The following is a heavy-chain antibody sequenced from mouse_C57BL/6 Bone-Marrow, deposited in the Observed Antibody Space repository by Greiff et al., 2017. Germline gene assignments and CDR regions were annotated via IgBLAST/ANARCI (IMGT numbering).Heavy chain of an antibody. V-gene: IGHV7-3*01. CDR2: IRNKANGYTT. D-gene: IGHD2-1*01. CDR3: ARYIDYGNYYAMDY. CDR1: GFTFTAYY. Sequence: EVMLVESGGGLVQPGGSLSLSCAASGFTFTAYYMSWVRQPPGKALEWLGFIRNKANGYTTEYSASVKGRFTISRDNSQSILYLQMNALRAEDSATDYCARYIDYGNYYAMDYWGQGTSVTVSS. J-gene: IGHJ4*01.